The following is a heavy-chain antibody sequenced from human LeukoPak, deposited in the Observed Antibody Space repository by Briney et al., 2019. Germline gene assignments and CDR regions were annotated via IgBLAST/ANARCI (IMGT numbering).Heavy chain of an antibody. D-gene: IGHD3-10*01. CDR2: IYDTGST. CDR3: ARHSVIIRGVIFDY. CDR1: GGSINRSSYY. V-gene: IGHV4-39*01. J-gene: IGHJ4*02. Sequence: KSSETLSLTCTVSGGSINRSSYYWGWIRQPPGKGLEWIGSIYDTGSTYYDPSLKSRVTISVDTAKNQFSLKLSSVTAADTAVYYCARHSVIIRGVIFDYWGQGTLVTVSS.